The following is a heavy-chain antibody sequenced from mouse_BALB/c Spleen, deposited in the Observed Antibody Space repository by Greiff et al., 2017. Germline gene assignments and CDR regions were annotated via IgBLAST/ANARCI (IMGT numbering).Heavy chain of an antibody. CDR3: ARYYGSSYVAWFAY. D-gene: IGHD1-1*01. CDR2: ILPGSGST. Sequence: LQESGAELMKPGASVKISCKATGYTFSSYWIEWVKQRPGHGLEWIGEILPGSGSTNYNEKFKGKATFTADTSSNTAYMQLSSLTSEDSAVYYCARYYGSSYVAWFAYWGQGTLVTVSA. CDR1: GYTFSSYW. V-gene: IGHV1-9*01. J-gene: IGHJ3*01.